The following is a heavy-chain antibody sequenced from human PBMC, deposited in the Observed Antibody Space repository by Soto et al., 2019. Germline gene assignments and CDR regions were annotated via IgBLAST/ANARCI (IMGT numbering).Heavy chain of an antibody. CDR2: ISTSGDFI. CDR3: AGGGSRYRESDY. CDR1: WCTFSSFG. V-gene: IGHV3-21*01. D-gene: IGHD1-1*01. Sequence: GPLRLSCTALWCTFSSFGSNWVRKAPGKGLEWVSSISTSGDFIYYAASVKGRFTLSRDNAKKSLYLQMSSLRAEDTAVYYCAGGGSRYRESDYLGQGILVTGS. J-gene: IGHJ4*02.